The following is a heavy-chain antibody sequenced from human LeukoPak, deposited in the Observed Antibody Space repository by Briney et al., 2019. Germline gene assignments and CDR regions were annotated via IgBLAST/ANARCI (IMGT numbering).Heavy chain of an antibody. CDR1: GYIFINYV. J-gene: IGHJ6*03. V-gene: IGHV1-18*01. D-gene: IGHD3-3*01. Sequence: ASVKVSCKASGYIFINYVITWVRQAPGQGLEWMGWISVYNGNTDYPQKFQGRVTMTTDTSTTTAYMELRSLRSDDTAVYYCARIQFGGSTSRYYYYYTDFWGKGTTVTVSS. CDR3: ARIQFGGSTSRYYYYYTDF. CDR2: ISVYNGNT.